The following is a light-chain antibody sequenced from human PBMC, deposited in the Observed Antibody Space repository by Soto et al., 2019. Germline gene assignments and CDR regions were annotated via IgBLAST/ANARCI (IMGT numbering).Light chain of an antibody. J-gene: IGKJ3*01. CDR1: QSISSW. Sequence: DIQMTQSPSTLSASVGDRVTITCRASQSISSWLAWYQQKPGKAPKLLIYKASSLESGVPSRFSGSGSGTEFTITISSLQPDDFATYYCQKYNSYPFTFGPGTKVDIK. V-gene: IGKV1-5*03. CDR3: QKYNSYPFT. CDR2: KAS.